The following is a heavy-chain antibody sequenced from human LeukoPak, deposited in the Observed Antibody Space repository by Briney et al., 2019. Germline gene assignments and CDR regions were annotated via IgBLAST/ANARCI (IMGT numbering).Heavy chain of an antibody. Sequence: SETLSLTCTVSGGSISSSIYYWGWIRQSPGKGLEWIGSIYYSGSTYYNPSLKSRVTLSVDTSKNQYSLKVTSVTAADTAVYYCARMRWLQLGYFDYWGQGTLVTVSS. CDR1: GGSISSSIYY. D-gene: IGHD5-24*01. J-gene: IGHJ4*02. CDR3: ARMRWLQLGYFDY. CDR2: IYYSGST. V-gene: IGHV4-39*01.